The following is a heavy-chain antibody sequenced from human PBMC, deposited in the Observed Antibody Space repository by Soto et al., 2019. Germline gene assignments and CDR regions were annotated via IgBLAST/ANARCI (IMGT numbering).Heavy chain of an antibody. J-gene: IGHJ4*02. CDR3: AREDSIIIPAVSDF. CDR2: VSKSDYT. D-gene: IGHD2-2*01. V-gene: IGHV3-21*01. CDR1: GFYFNNYG. Sequence: PVGSLRLSCAVSGFYFNNYGINWVRQAPGKGLEWVSSVSKSDYTYYSDSVKGRFTISRDNAKNSVSLQMNSLRAEDTAVYYCAREDSIIIPAVSDFWGQGTLVIVSS.